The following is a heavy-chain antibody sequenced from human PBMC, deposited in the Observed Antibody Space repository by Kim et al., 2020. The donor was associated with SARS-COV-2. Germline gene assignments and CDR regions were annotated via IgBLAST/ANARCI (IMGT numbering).Heavy chain of an antibody. Sequence: GGSLRLSCAASGFTFSSYSMNWVRQAPGKGLEWVSSISSSSYIYYADSVKGRFTISRDNAKNSLYLQMNSLRAEDTAVYYCARGRGRRVDTGTAFDPWGQGTLVTVSS. CDR1: GFTFSSYS. J-gene: IGHJ5*02. V-gene: IGHV3-21*01. CDR3: ARGRGRRVDTGTAFDP. CDR2: ISSSSYI. D-gene: IGHD5-18*01.